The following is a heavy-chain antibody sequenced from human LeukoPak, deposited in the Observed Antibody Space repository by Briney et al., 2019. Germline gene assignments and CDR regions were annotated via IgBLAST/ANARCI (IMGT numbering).Heavy chain of an antibody. V-gene: IGHV3-23*01. J-gene: IGHJ4*02. Sequence: GGSLRLSCAASGVTLRNYGLSWVRHTPGKGLEWVSAIRGSGDTTFYADSVKGRFTISRDNSENTVYLQMNSLRLEDTAVYYCARASDRMYDEFWEGYFSSFDFWGQGTLVTVSS. D-gene: IGHD3-3*01. CDR3: ARASDRMYDEFWEGYFSSFDF. CDR1: GVTLRNYG. CDR2: IRGSGDTT.